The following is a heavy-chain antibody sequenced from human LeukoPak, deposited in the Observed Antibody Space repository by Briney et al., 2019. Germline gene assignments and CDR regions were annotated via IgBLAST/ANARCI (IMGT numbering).Heavy chain of an antibody. CDR1: GGSISSSSYY. V-gene: IGHV4-39*07. CDR3: AREGATYLGY. D-gene: IGHD5-12*01. Sequence: KASETLSLTCTVSGGSISSSSYYWGWIRQPPGKGLEWIGSIYYSGSTYYNPSLKSRVTISVDTSKNQFSLKLSSVTAADTAVYYCAREGATYLGYWGQGTLVTVSS. J-gene: IGHJ4*02. CDR2: IYYSGST.